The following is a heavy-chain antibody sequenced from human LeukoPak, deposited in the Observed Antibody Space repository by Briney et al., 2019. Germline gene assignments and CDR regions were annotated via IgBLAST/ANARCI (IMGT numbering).Heavy chain of an antibody. CDR2: IYHRGST. V-gene: IGHV4-30-4*08. Sequence: PSQTLLLTCTVPRGPLSSGDYSSSSIPQPPVKGLDRLGHIYHRGSTYYNPHLQHRVTISVDTSKNQVSLKLSSVTAADTAVYYCARHNYYDSSGYYLDYWGQGTLVTVSS. J-gene: IGHJ4*02. CDR3: ARHNYYDSSGYYLDY. D-gene: IGHD3-22*01. CDR1: RGPLSSGDYS.